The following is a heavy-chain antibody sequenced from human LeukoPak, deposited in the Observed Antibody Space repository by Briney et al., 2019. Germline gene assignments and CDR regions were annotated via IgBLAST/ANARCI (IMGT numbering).Heavy chain of an antibody. J-gene: IGHJ4*02. CDR3: TRRPLYLGYDFNDY. V-gene: IGHV5-51*01. Sequence: GESLKISRKASGYNFTNYWIFWVRQMPGKGLESMGSIYPGDSDTKYSPSFEGQVTISADKSINTAYLQWSSLEAPDTAMYYCTRRPLYLGYDFNDYWGQGTLVTVPS. D-gene: IGHD5-12*01. CDR2: IYPGDSDT. CDR1: GYNFTNYW.